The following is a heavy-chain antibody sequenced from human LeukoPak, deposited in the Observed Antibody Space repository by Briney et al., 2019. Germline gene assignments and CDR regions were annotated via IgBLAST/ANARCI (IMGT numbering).Heavy chain of an antibody. V-gene: IGHV4-59*01. CDR2: VYYSVTT. J-gene: IGHJ5*02. CDR1: GGSISSYY. D-gene: IGHD3-22*01. CDR3: ARGRYYYDSSGYYYNNWFDP. Sequence: SETLSLTCTVAGGSISSYYWGWIRQPPGKGLEYIGFVYYSVTTKYNPSLKSRATISVDTSKKQFSLKLTSVTAADTAVYYCARGRYYYDSSGYYYNNWFDPWGQGTLVTVSS.